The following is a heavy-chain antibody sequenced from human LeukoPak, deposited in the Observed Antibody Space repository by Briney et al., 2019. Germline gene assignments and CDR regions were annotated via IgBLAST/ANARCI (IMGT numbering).Heavy chain of an antibody. CDR3: ARAAVRGVARYYYYYMDV. CDR2: INPKSGGT. J-gene: IGHJ6*03. V-gene: IGHV1-2*02. Sequence: ASVKVSCKASGYSFTGYYLDWVRQAPGQGLEWMGWINPKSGGTNYAQKFQGRVTMTRDTSISTAYMELSRLRSDDTAVYYCARAAVRGVARYYYYYMDVWGKGTTVTISS. CDR1: GYSFTGYY. D-gene: IGHD3-10*01.